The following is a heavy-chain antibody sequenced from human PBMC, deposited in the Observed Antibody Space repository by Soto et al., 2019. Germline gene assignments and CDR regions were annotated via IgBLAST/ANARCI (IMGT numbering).Heavy chain of an antibody. Sequence: GGSLRLSCAASGFSFSAYSMNWVRPTPGRGLEWVSFIDLSGTTTYYRDSVKGRFTIFKDKSRNTVYLQMRSLTVEDAAIYYCTKDRVPDGIYSFDYWGQGALVTVS. J-gene: IGHJ4*02. CDR2: IDLSGTTT. V-gene: IGHV3-23*03. CDR3: TKDRVPDGIYSFDY. CDR1: GFSFSAYS. D-gene: IGHD2-15*01.